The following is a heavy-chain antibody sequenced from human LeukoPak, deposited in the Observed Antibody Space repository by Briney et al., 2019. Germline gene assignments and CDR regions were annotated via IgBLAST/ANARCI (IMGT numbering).Heavy chain of an antibody. V-gene: IGHV3-48*04. D-gene: IGHD1-26*01. CDR1: GFTFSSYW. J-gene: IGHJ4*02. CDR3: ASRTVGARFDY. CDR2: ISNSGSTI. Sequence: GGSLRLSCAASGFTFSSYWVHWVRQAPGKGLVWVSYISNSGSTIFYADSVKGRFSISRDNAKNSPYLQMNSLRAEDTAVYYCASRTVGARFDYWGRGTLVTVSS.